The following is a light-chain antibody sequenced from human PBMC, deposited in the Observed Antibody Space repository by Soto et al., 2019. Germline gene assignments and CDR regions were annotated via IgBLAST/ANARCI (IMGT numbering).Light chain of an antibody. J-gene: IGKJ1*01. CDR2: DAS. CDR3: QQYNNWPWT. V-gene: IGKV1-33*01. Sequence: DIQMTQSPSSLSASVGDTVTITCQASQDITNQLNWYQQKPGTAPKLLIYDASHLETGVPSRFSGSGSGTYFTLTISTLQSEDFAVYYCQQYNNWPWTFGQGTKVEIK. CDR1: QDITNQ.